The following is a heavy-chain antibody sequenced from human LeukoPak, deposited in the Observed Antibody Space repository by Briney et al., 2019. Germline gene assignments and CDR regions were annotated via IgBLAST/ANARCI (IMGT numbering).Heavy chain of an antibody. CDR2: ISSSSSYI. CDR3: ARLSGYSYSEYYFDY. J-gene: IGHJ4*02. CDR1: GFTFSSYS. D-gene: IGHD5-18*01. Sequence: GGSLRLSCAASGFTFSSYSMSWVRQAPGKGLEWVSSISSSSSYIYYADSVKGRFTISRDNAKNSLYLQMNSLRAEDTAVYYCARLSGYSYSEYYFDYWGQGTLVTVSS. V-gene: IGHV3-21*01.